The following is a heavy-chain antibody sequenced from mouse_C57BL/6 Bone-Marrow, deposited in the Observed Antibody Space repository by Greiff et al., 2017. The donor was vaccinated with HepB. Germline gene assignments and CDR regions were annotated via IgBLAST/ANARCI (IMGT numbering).Heavy chain of an antibody. J-gene: IGHJ4*01. CDR1: GFTFSDFY. V-gene: IGHV7-1*01. CDR3: ARDDSNYGGAMDY. D-gene: IGHD2-5*01. Sequence: EVNLVESGGGLVQSGRSLRLSCATSGFTFSDFYMEWVRQAPGKGLEWIAASRNKANDYTTEYSASVKGRFIVSRDTSQSILYLQMNALRAEDTAIYYCARDDSNYGGAMDYWGQGTSVTVSS. CDR2: SRNKANDYTT.